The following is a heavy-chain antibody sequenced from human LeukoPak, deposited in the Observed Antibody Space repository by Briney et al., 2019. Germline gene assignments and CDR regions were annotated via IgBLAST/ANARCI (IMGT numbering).Heavy chain of an antibody. Sequence: GASVKVSCKASVYTFTDYYVNWVRQALGQALEWMGWINPNSGDTNYAETFQGRVTMTRDTSISTAYMELNRLRSDDTAVYYCARRYNILPGFLFWGQGTLVTVSS. CDR3: ARRYNILPGFLF. D-gene: IGHD3-9*01. CDR1: VYTFTDYY. V-gene: IGHV1-2*02. J-gene: IGHJ4*02. CDR2: INPNSGDT.